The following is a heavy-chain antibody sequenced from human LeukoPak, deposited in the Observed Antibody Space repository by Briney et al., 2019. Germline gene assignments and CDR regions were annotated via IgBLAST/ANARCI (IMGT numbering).Heavy chain of an antibody. CDR1: GVSISSYY. D-gene: IGHD3-10*01. CDR2: IYYRGST. V-gene: IGHV4-59*01. CDR3: ARLTRYYFDY. J-gene: IGHJ4*02. Sequence: PSETLSLTCTVSGVSISSYYWSWIRQPPGKGLEWIGYIYYRGSTNYNPSLKSRVTISVDTSKNQFSLKLSSVTAADTAVYYCARLTRYYFDYWGQGTLVTVSS.